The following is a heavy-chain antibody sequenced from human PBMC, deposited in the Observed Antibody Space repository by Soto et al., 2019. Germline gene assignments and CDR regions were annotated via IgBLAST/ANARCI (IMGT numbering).Heavy chain of an antibody. J-gene: IGHJ4*02. CDR1: GYTFTRSG. D-gene: IGHD6-19*01. CDR3: ARGGRAVDFDY. V-gene: IGHV1-18*01. Sequence: QVQLVQSGAEVKKPGASVKVSCKTSGYTFTRSGISWVRQAPGQGLEWMGWISAYNGNTDYAQNLQGRVTLTTDTSTSTAYMELRSLRSDHTAVYYCARGGRAVDFDYWGQGTLVTVSS. CDR2: ISAYNGNT.